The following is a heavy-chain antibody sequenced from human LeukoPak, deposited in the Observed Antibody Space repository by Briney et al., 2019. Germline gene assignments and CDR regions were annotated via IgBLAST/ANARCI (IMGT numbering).Heavy chain of an antibody. D-gene: IGHD2-15*01. Sequence: ASVKVSCKASGYTFTSYYIYWVRQAPGQGLEWMGIINPSGGSTNYAQKFQGRVTMTRDTSTGTVYMELSSLRSEDTAVYYCARGDIVVVVAAYGMDVWGQGTTVTVSS. CDR2: INPSGGST. CDR1: GYTFTSYY. CDR3: ARGDIVVVVAAYGMDV. V-gene: IGHV1-46*01. J-gene: IGHJ6*02.